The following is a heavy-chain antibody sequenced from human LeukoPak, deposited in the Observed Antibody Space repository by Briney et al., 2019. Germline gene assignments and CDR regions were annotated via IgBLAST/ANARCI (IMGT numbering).Heavy chain of an antibody. CDR3: AKGRVADPSYYFDY. D-gene: IGHD6-19*01. CDR2: ISGSGGST. J-gene: IGHJ4*02. V-gene: IGHV3-23*01. Sequence: GGSLRLSCAASGFTFSSYAMSWVRQAPGKGVEWVSAISGSGGSTYYADSVKGRFTISRDNSKTTLYLQMSSLRAEDTAVYYCAKGRVADPSYYFDYWGQGTLVTVSS. CDR1: GFTFSSYA.